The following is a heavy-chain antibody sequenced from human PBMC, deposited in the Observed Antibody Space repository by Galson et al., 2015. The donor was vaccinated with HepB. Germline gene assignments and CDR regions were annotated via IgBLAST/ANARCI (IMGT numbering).Heavy chain of an antibody. V-gene: IGHV3-23*01. CDR3: AARPTVSVAIGPHDF. CDR2: VSGSGDTT. Sequence: SLRLSCAASGLPFGAFAMNWVRQAPGKGLEWVSGVSGSGDTTFYADFVKGRFTISRDNSKNMMYLQMNSLRAEDAAVYYCAARPTVSVAIGPHDFWGQGTQGVVSA. J-gene: IGHJ4*02. D-gene: IGHD2-21*01. CDR1: GLPFGAFA.